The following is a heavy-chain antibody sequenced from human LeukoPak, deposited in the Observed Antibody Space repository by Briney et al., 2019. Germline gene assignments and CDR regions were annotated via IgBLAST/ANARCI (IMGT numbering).Heavy chain of an antibody. Sequence: GGSLRLSCAASGFTFSSYSMNWVRQSPGKGLEWVSGISGNGVTRHYADSVKGRFTISRDNSKNTLYLQMNSLRAEDTAVYYCAPDLRGAAWSLDYWGQGTLVTVSS. CDR2: ISGNGVTR. CDR3: APDLRGAAWSLDY. D-gene: IGHD2-15*01. J-gene: IGHJ4*02. V-gene: IGHV3-23*01. CDR1: GFTFSSYS.